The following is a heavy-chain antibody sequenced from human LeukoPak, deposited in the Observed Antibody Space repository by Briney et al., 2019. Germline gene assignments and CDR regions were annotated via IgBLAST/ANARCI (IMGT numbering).Heavy chain of an antibody. CDR3: ARDIAVAGFGNFDY. J-gene: IGHJ4*02. D-gene: IGHD6-19*01. Sequence: PSQTLSLTCTVSGGSISSGDYYWSWIRQPPGKGLEWIGYIYYSGSTNYNPPLKSRVTISVDTSKNQFSLKLSSVTAADTAVYYCARDIAVAGFGNFDYWGQGTLVTVSS. CDR2: IYYSGST. CDR1: GGSISSGDYY. V-gene: IGHV4-61*08.